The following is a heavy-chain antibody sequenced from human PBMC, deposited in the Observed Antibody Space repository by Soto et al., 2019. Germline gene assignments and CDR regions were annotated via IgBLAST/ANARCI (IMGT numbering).Heavy chain of an antibody. CDR2: IIPILGIA. Sequence: ASVKVSCKASGGTFSSYTISWVRQAPGQGLEWMGRIIPILGIANYAQKFQGRVTITADKSTSTAYMELSSLRSEDTAVYYCARDPSDYYDSSGYGGFDYWGQGTLVTVSS. J-gene: IGHJ4*02. D-gene: IGHD3-22*01. V-gene: IGHV1-69*04. CDR3: ARDPSDYYDSSGYGGFDY. CDR1: GGTFSSYT.